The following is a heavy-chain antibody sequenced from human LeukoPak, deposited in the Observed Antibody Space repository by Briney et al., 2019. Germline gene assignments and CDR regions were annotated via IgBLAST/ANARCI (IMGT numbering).Heavy chain of an antibody. V-gene: IGHV3-74*01. Sequence: PGGSLGLSCAASGFTFSSYWMHWVRQGPGKGLVWVSRINSDGSSTSYADSVKGRFTISRDNAKNTLYLQMNSLRAEDTAVYYCARDQERLGNYIGFWGQGTLVTVSS. D-gene: IGHD1-7*01. CDR2: INSDGSST. CDR3: ARDQERLGNYIGF. J-gene: IGHJ4*02. CDR1: GFTFSSYW.